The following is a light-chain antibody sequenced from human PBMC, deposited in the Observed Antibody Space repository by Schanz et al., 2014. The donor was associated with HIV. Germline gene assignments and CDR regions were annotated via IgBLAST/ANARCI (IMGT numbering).Light chain of an antibody. CDR3: AVWDDSLNGWV. Sequence: QSVLTQPPSVSGAPGQRVTISCTGSSSNIGAGFDVHWYQQLPGTAPKLLIYGNNNRPSGVSDRFSGSKSGTSASLAISGLQSEDEADYYCAVWDDSLNGWVFGGGTKLTVL. CDR1: SSNIGAGFD. V-gene: IGLV1-40*01. J-gene: IGLJ3*02. CDR2: GNN.